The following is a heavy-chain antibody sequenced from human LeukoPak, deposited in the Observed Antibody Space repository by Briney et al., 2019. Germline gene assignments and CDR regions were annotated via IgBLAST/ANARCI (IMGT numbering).Heavy chain of an antibody. CDR2: ISGSGGST. J-gene: IGHJ4*02. Sequence: PGGTLRLSCAASGFTFSSYGMSWVRQAPGKGLEWVSAISGSGGSTYYADSVKGRFTISRDNAKNSLYLQMNSLRAEDTAVYYCAKKSGSGWRIDYWGQGTLVTVSS. D-gene: IGHD6-19*01. CDR3: AKKSGSGWRIDY. CDR1: GFTFSSYG. V-gene: IGHV3-23*01.